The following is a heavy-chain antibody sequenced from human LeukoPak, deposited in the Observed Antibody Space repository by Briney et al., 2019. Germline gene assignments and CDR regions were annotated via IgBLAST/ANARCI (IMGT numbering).Heavy chain of an antibody. V-gene: IGHV3-30*18. CDR3: AKDEVGRYCSSTSCYSRFDY. Sequence: GGSLRLSCAASGFTFSNYAVHWVRQAPGKGLEWVAVISFAGNGEFYADSVKGRFAISRDNSKNTLYLQMNSLRTDDTAMYYCAKDEVGRYCSSTSCYSRFDYWGQGTLVTVSS. CDR2: ISFAGNGE. D-gene: IGHD2-2*02. CDR1: GFTFSNYA. J-gene: IGHJ4*02.